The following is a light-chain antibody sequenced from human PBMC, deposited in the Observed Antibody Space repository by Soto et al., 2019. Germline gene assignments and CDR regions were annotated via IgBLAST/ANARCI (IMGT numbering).Light chain of an antibody. CDR3: QQYDKVPLT. V-gene: IGKV1-33*01. CDR1: QDINSY. Sequence: DIQMTQSPSSLSASVGDRVTISCQASQDINSYLAWYQQKPGKAPKFLIFDAFNLETGVPSRFSGSGSGTDFTFTISNLQPEDVATYYCQQYDKVPLTFGGGTKVEVK. J-gene: IGKJ4*01. CDR2: DAF.